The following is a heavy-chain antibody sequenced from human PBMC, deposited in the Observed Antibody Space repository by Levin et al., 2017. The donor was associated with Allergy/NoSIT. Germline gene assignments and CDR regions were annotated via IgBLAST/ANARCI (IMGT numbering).Heavy chain of an antibody. D-gene: IGHD3-9*01. J-gene: IGHJ2*01. CDR1: GYTLTELS. Sequence: ASVKVSYKVSGYTLTELSMHWVRQAPGKGLEWMGGFDPEDGETIYAQKFQGRVTMTEDTSTDTAYMELSSLRSEDTAVYYCATGGYDILTGYYYWYFDLWGRGTLVTVSS. CDR3: ATGGYDILTGYYYWYFDL. CDR2: FDPEDGET. V-gene: IGHV1-24*01.